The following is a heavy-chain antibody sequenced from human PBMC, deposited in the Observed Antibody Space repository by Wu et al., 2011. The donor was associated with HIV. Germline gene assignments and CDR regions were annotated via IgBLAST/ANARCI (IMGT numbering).Heavy chain of an antibody. CDR2: ISAYNGNT. D-gene: IGHD2-2*01. V-gene: IGHV1-18*01. CDR1: GYSFTTYT. J-gene: IGHJ5*02. CDR3: ARFSSSTSEYEFDP. Sequence: QVQLVQSGAEVKKPGASVKVSCKASGYSFTTYTISWVRQAPGQGLEWLGWISAYNGNTKSAQKVQGRVTMTTDTSTSTAYLELRSLRSDDTAVYYCARFSSSTSEYEFDPWGQGTLVTVSS.